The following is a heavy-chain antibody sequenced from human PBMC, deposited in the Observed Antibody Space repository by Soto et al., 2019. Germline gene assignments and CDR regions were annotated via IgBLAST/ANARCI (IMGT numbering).Heavy chain of an antibody. CDR3: ARGIYSNYKRGFLYYYYVDV. D-gene: IGHD4-4*01. V-gene: IGHV4-34*01. Sequence: PSETLSLTCAVYGGSFGGYYWSWIRQPPGKGLEWIGEINHSGSTNYNPSLKSRVTISVDTSKNQFSLKLTSVTAADTALYYCARGIYSNYKRGFLYYYYVDVWGTGATVTVSS. CDR1: GGSFGGYY. CDR2: INHSGST. J-gene: IGHJ6*03.